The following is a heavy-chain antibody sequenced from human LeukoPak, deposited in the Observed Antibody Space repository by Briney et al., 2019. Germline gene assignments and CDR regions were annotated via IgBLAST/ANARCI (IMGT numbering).Heavy chain of an antibody. CDR3: AKRGVVIRGILVIGYHQEAYHYDF. V-gene: IGHV3-23*01. J-gene: IGHJ4*02. CDR2: ISERGGST. D-gene: IGHD3-10*01. CDR1: GMSLSNYA. Sequence: GGSLRLSCVVSGMSLSNYAMTWVRQAPGKGLEWVSYISERGGSTTYADSVKGRFTISRDTSLNTLYLQMNNLRAEDTAVYFCAKRGVVIRGILVIGYHQEAYHYDFWGQGVLVTVSS.